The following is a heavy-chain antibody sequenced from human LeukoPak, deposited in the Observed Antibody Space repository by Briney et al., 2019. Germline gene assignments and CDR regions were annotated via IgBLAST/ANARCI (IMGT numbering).Heavy chain of an antibody. CDR2: IYYSGST. V-gene: IGHV4-31*03. J-gene: IGHJ5*02. CDR3: ARASGNCFDP. Sequence: SQTLSLTCTVSGGSISSGGYYWSWIRQHPGKGLEWIGYIYYSGSTFYNPSLKSRVTISVDTSKNQFFLKLNSVTAADTAVFYCARASGNCFDPWGQGTLVTVSS. D-gene: IGHD1-26*01. CDR1: GGSISSGGYY.